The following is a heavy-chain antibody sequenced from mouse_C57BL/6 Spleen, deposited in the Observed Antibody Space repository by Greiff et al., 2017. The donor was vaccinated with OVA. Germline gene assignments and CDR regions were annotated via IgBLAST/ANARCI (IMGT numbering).Heavy chain of an antibody. CDR1: GYAFSSSW. V-gene: IGHV1-82*01. J-gene: IGHJ2*01. CDR2: IYPGDGDT. D-gene: IGHD1-1*01. Sequence: QVQLKQSGPELVKPGASVKISCKASGYAFSSSWMNWVKQRPGKGLEWIGRIYPGDGDTNYNGKFKGKATLTADKSSSTAYMQLSSLTSEDSAVYFCARVAGLGSRSLDYWGQGTTLTVSS. CDR3: ARVAGLGSRSLDY.